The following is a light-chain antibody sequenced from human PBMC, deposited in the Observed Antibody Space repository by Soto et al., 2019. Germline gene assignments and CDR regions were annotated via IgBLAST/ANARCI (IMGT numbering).Light chain of an antibody. Sequence: SYELTQPPSVSVSPGQTASITCSADKLEDKYACWYQQKPGRSPLLVIYQDNKRPSGIPERFSASNSGNTATLTISGTQAMDEADYYCQTWDSSSSTVVFGGGTKLTVL. V-gene: IGLV3-1*01. CDR3: QTWDSSSSTVV. J-gene: IGLJ2*01. CDR2: QDN. CDR1: KLEDKY.